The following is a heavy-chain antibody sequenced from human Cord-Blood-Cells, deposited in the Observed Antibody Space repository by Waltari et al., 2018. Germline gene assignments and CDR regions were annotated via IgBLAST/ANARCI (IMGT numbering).Heavy chain of an antibody. Sequence: QVQLVESGGGVVQPGGSLRLSCAASGFTFSSYGMHWVLQAPGKGLEWVAFIRYDGSNKYYADSVKGRFTISRDNSKNTLYLQMNSLRAEDTAVYYCAKWGVVPAAMGFDYWGQGTLVTVSS. V-gene: IGHV3-30*02. CDR3: AKWGVVPAAMGFDY. CDR2: IRYDGSNK. J-gene: IGHJ4*02. D-gene: IGHD2-2*01. CDR1: GFTFSSYG.